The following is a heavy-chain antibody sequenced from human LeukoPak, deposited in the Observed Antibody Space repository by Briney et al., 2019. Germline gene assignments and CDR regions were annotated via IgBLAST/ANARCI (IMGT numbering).Heavy chain of an antibody. CDR1: GFTFSSHA. CDR3: AKGGFSGWFDP. J-gene: IGHJ5*02. Sequence: GGSLRLSCAASGFTFSSHAMTWVRQAPGKGLEWVSTIGGSGGGSYYADSVKGRFTISRDNSKNTVYLQMNSLRGEDTAVHYCAKGGFSGWFDPWGQGTLVTVSS. CDR2: IGGSGGGS. V-gene: IGHV3-23*01.